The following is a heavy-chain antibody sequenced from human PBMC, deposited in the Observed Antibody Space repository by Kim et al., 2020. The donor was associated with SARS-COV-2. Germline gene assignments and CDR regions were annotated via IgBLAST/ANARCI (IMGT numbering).Heavy chain of an antibody. D-gene: IGHD3-3*01. CDR3: AKDKDVLRFLEWLLYFDY. CDR1: GFTFSSYG. J-gene: IGHJ4*02. CDR2: ISYDGSNK. Sequence: GGSLRLSCAASGFTFSSYGMHWVRQAPGKGLEWVAVISYDGSNKYYADSVKGRFTISRDNSKNTLYLQMNSLRAEDTAVYYCAKDKDVLRFLEWLLYFDYWGQGTLVTVSS. V-gene: IGHV3-30*18.